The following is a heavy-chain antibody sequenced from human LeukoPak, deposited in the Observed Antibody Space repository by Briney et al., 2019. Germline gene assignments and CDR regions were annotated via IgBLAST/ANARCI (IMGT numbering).Heavy chain of an antibody. CDR1: GFTFSSYS. Sequence: QPGGSLRLSCAASGFTFSSYSMNWVRQAPGKGLEWVSYISSSSNTIYYADSGKGRFTISRDNAKNSLYLQMNSLRAEDTAVYYCAPNGDYSDAFDIWGQGTMVTVSS. D-gene: IGHD4-17*01. CDR3: APNGDYSDAFDI. J-gene: IGHJ3*02. V-gene: IGHV3-48*01. CDR2: ISSSSNTI.